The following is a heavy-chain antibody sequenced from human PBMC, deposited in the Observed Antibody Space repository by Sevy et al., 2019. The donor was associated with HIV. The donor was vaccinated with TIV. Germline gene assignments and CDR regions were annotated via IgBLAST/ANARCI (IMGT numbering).Heavy chain of an antibody. CDR2: ISGSGGST. CDR3: AKDEASSPTPQWLLPEYFQH. Sequence: GGSLRLSCAASGFTFSSYAMSWVRQAPGKGLEWVSAISGSGGSTYYADSVKGRFTISRDNSKNTLYLQMNSLRAEDTAVYYCAKDEASSPTPQWLLPEYFQHWGQGTLVTVSS. V-gene: IGHV3-23*01. J-gene: IGHJ1*01. D-gene: IGHD3-22*01. CDR1: GFTFSSYA.